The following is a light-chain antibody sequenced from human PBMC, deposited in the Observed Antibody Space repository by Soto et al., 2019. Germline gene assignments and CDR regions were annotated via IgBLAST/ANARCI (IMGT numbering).Light chain of an antibody. Sequence: EIVLTQSPGTLSLSPGERATLSCRASQSSTSRSLAWYQQKPGLAPRLLTSGASNRAAGIPDRFSGSGSGTDFTLTISRLEPEDFAVYYCQQYDSSPRTFGQGTKVDIK. CDR2: GAS. CDR1: QSSTSRS. CDR3: QQYDSSPRT. J-gene: IGKJ1*01. V-gene: IGKV3-20*01.